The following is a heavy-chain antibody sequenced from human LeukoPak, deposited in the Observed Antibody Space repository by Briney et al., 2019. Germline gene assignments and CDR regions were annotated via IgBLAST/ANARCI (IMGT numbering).Heavy chain of an antibody. V-gene: IGHV1-18*01. CDR3: ARVVGSSGSLYYYYYYMDV. J-gene: IGHJ6*03. CDR1: GYTFTSYG. CDR2: ISAYNGNT. Sequence: ASVKVSCKASGYTFTSYGISWVRQAPGQGVEWRGWISAYNGNTNYAQKLQGRVTMTTDTSTSTAYMELRSLRSDDTAVYYCARVVGSSGSLYYYYYYMDVWGKGTTVTVSS. D-gene: IGHD6-13*01.